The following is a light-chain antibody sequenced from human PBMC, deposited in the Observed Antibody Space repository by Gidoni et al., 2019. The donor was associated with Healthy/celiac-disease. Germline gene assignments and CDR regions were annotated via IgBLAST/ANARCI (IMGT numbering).Light chain of an antibody. CDR2: RNN. J-gene: IGLJ3*02. CDR1: SSNIGSNY. CDR3: AAWDDSLSGGRV. Sequence: QSVLTQPPSASGTPGQRVTISCSGSSSNIGSNYVYWYQQLPGTAPKLLLYRNNQRPSGGPDRFSGSKSGTSASLAISGLRSEDEADYYCAAWDDSLSGGRVFGGGTKLTVL. V-gene: IGLV1-47*01.